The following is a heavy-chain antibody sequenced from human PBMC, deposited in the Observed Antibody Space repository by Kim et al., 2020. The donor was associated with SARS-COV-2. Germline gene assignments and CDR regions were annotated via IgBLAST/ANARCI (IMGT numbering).Heavy chain of an antibody. Sequence: GGSLRLSCAASGFTFSSYSMNWVRQAPGKGLEWVSSISSSSSYIYYADSVKGRFTISRDNAKNSLYLQMNSLRAEDTAVYYCARDIPAAKGPFDPWGQGTLVTVSS. D-gene: IGHD2-2*01. CDR3: ARDIPAAKGPFDP. CDR1: GFTFSSYS. V-gene: IGHV3-21*01. J-gene: IGHJ5*02. CDR2: ISSSSSYI.